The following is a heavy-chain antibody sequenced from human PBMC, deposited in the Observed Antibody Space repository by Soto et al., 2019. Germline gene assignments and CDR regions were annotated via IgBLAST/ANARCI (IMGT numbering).Heavy chain of an antibody. Sequence: QVQLVQSGAEVKKPGSSVKVSCKASGGTFSSYTISWVRQAPGQGLEWMGRIMPILGIANYAQKFQGRVTITADKSTSTAYMELSSLRSEDTAVYYCARDGSSYGMDVWGQGTTVTVSS. D-gene: IGHD6-13*01. CDR2: IMPILGIA. V-gene: IGHV1-69*08. CDR3: ARDGSSYGMDV. CDR1: GGTFSSYT. J-gene: IGHJ6*02.